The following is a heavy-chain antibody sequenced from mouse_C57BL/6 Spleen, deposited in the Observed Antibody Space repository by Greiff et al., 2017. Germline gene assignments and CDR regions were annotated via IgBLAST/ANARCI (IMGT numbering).Heavy chain of an antibody. V-gene: IGHV1-55*01. CDR3: ARRGYGSSPFDY. J-gene: IGHJ2*01. Sequence: QVQLKQPGAELVKPGASVKMSCKASGYTFTSYWITWVQQRPGQGLEWIGDIYPGSGSTNYNEKFNSKATMTVDTSSITAYMQLSSLTSEDSAVYYCARRGYGSSPFDYWGQGTTLTVSS. CDR1: GYTFTSYW. D-gene: IGHD1-1*01. CDR2: IYPGSGST.